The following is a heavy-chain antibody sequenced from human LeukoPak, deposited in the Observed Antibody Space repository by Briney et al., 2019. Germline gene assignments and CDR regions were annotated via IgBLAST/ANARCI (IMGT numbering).Heavy chain of an antibody. J-gene: IGHJ5*02. V-gene: IGHV3-23*01. CDR3: ARAPKYYYDSNNWFDP. CDR1: GFTFSSYA. D-gene: IGHD3-22*01. CDR2: ISGSGGNT. Sequence: GGSLRLSCAASGFTFSSYAINWVRQAPGKGLEWVSTISGSGGNTYYADSVKGRFTISRDNSKNTLYLHMNSLRSEDTAVYYCARAPKYYYDSNNWFDPWGQGALVTVSS.